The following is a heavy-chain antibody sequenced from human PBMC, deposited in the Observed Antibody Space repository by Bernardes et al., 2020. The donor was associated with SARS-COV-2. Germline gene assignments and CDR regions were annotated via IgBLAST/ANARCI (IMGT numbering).Heavy chain of an antibody. Sequence: SETLSLTCTVSGGFISSYYWSWIRQPPGKGLEWIGYIYYSGSTNYHPSLKSRVTISVDTSKNQFSLKLSSVTAADTAVYYCARQRADYDFWSGYYRRGNWFDPWGQGTTVTVSS. D-gene: IGHD3-3*01. J-gene: IGHJ5*01. CDR1: GGFISSYY. CDR3: ARQRADYDFWSGYYRRGNWFDP. CDR2: IYYSGST. V-gene: IGHV4-59*08.